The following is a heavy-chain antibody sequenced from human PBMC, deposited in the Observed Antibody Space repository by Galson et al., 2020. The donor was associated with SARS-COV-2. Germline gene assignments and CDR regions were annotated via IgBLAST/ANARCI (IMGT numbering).Heavy chain of an antibody. V-gene: IGHV3-23*01. CDR3: AKDGAAARLKY. J-gene: IGHJ4*02. CDR2: ISASSETT. D-gene: IGHD6-6*01. Sequence: LGESLKISCAASGFPFSTYAMSWVRQFPGKGLEWVSTISASSETTYYADSVKGRFTISRDDSKNTLYLQMNSLGAKDTAVYYCAKDGAAARLKYWCQGTLVTVSS. CDR1: GFPFSTYA.